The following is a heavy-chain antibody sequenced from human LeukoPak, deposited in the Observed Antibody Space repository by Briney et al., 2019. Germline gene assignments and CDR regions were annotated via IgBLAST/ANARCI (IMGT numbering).Heavy chain of an antibody. D-gene: IGHD5-18*01. Sequence: SETLSLTCAVYGGSFSGYYWSWIRQPPGKGLEWIGEINHSGSTNYNPSLKSRVTISVDTSKNQFSLKLSSVTAADTAVYYCARDPPLGQLWLRPRFDYWGQGTLVTVSS. J-gene: IGHJ4*02. CDR2: INHSGST. CDR1: GGSFSGYY. CDR3: ARDPPLGQLWLRPRFDY. V-gene: IGHV4-34*01.